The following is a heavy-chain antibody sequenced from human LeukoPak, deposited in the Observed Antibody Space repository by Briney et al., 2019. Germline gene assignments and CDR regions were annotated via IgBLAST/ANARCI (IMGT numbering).Heavy chain of an antibody. D-gene: IGHD3-22*01. CDR3: AKDLSITMIVVVPNAFDI. J-gene: IGHJ3*02. CDR2: ISGSGGRT. V-gene: IGHV3-23*01. CDR1: GFTFSSYA. Sequence: TGGSLRLSCAASGFTFSSYAMSWVRQAPGKGLEWVSAISGSGGRTYYADSVKGRFTISRDNSKNTLYLQMNSLRAEDTAVYYCAKDLSITMIVVVPNAFDIWGQVTMVTVSS.